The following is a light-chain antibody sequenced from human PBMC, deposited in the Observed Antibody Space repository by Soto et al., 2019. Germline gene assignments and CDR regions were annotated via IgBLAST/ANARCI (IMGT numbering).Light chain of an antibody. V-gene: IGKV1-27*01. J-gene: IGKJ4*01. CDR2: ATS. Sequence: DVQMTQSPSSLSAFVGDRVTITCRASQGIAPYLAWFQQKPGKVPKLLIYATSTLQSGVPSRFSGSGSGTDFTLTINSLQPEDVGTYYSQKYNSAPLTFGGGTRWIS. CDR1: QGIAPY. CDR3: QKYNSAPLT.